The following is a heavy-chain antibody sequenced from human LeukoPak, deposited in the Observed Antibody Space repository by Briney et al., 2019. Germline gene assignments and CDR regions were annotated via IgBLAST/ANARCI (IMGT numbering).Heavy chain of an antibody. CDR3: ARFTKDSSSSSGYYFDY. J-gene: IGHJ4*02. D-gene: IGHD6-13*01. CDR2: IYTSGST. V-gene: IGHV4-4*07. Sequence: SETLSLTCTVSGISVTSYYWSWLRQPAGKGLEWIGRIYTSGSTSYNPSLRSRLTMSVDTSKNQFSLNLSSVTAADTAVYYCARFTKDSSSSSGYYFDYWGQGTLVTVSS. CDR1: GISVTSYY.